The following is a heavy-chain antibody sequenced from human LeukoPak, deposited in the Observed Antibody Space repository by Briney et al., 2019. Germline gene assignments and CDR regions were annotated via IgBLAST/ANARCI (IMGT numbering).Heavy chain of an antibody. V-gene: IGHV3-23*01. CDR1: GFTFSSYA. CDR3: AKDAYCDFWSGYKSGSDWFDP. J-gene: IGHJ5*02. D-gene: IGHD3-3*01. Sequence: PGGSLRLSCAASGFTFSSYAMSWVRQAPGKGLEWVSAISGSGGSTYYADSVKGRFTISRDNSKNTLYLQMNSLRAEDTAVYYCAKDAYCDFWSGYKSGSDWFDPWGQGTLVTVSS. CDR2: ISGSGGST.